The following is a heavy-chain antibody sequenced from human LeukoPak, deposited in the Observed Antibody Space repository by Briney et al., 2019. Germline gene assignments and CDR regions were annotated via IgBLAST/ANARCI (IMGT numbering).Heavy chain of an antibody. J-gene: IGHJ4*02. CDR1: GGSISSYY. Sequence: SETLSLTCTVSGGSISSYYWSWIRQPPGKGPEWIGYIYYSGSTNYNPSLKSRVTISVDTSKNQFPLKLSSVTAADTAVYYCARLLRYCSGGSCYSGGFDYWGQGTLVTVSS. CDR2: IYYSGST. CDR3: ARLLRYCSGGSCYSGGFDY. D-gene: IGHD2-15*01. V-gene: IGHV4-59*08.